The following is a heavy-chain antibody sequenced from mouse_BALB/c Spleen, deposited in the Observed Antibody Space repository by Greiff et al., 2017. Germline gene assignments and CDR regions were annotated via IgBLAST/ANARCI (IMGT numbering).Heavy chain of an antibody. CDR2: ISYSGST. CDR1: GYSITSDYA. D-gene: IGHD2-14*01. J-gene: IGHJ2*01. V-gene: IGHV3-2*02. CDR3: ARDRELYFDY. Sequence: VQLKESGPGLVKPSQSLSLTCTVTGYSITSDYAWNWIRQFPGNKLEWMGYISYSGSTSYNPSLKSRISITRDTSKNQFFLQLNSVTTEDTATYYCARDRELYFDYWGQGTTLTVSS.